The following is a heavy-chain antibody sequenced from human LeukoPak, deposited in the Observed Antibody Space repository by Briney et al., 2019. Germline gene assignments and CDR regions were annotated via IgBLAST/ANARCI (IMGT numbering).Heavy chain of an antibody. CDR1: GYTFTSYD. CDR2: MNPNSGNT. V-gene: IGHV1-8*03. CDR3: ARTPIDYDILTGYYVYFDY. Sequence: GASVKVSCKASGYTFTSYDINWVRQATGQGLEWMGWMNPNSGNTGYAQKFQGRVTITRNTSISTAYMGLSSLRSEDTAVYYCARTPIDYDILTGYYVYFDYWGQGTLVTVSS. D-gene: IGHD3-9*01. J-gene: IGHJ4*02.